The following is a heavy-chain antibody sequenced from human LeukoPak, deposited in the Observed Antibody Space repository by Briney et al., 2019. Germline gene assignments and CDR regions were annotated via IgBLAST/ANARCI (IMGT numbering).Heavy chain of an antibody. Sequence: GGSLRLSCAASGFTFSNYAMTWVRQAPVKGLEWVSGISGSGDSTYYADSVKGRFTISRDNSKNTLYLQMNSLRAEDTALYYCTRTRGCSSTGCYAGYWGQGTLVTVSS. CDR2: ISGSGDST. J-gene: IGHJ4*02. CDR1: GFTFSNYA. CDR3: TRTRGCSSTGCYAGY. V-gene: IGHV3-23*01. D-gene: IGHD2-2*01.